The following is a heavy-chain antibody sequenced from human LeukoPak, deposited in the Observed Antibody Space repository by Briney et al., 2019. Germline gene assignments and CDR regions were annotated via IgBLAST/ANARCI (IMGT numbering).Heavy chain of an antibody. CDR3: ARDISGIAVAFDY. CDR1: GFTFSSYS. D-gene: IGHD6-19*01. Sequence: GGSLRLSCAASGFTFSSYSMNWVRQAPGKGLEWVSSISSSSSYISYADSVKGRFTISRDDAKNSLYLQMNSLRAEDTAVYYCARDISGIAVAFDYWGQGTLVTVSS. CDR2: ISSSSSYI. V-gene: IGHV3-21*01. J-gene: IGHJ4*02.